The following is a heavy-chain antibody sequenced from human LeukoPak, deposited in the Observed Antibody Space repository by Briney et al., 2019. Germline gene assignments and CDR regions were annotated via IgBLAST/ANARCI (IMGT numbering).Heavy chain of an antibody. CDR1: GFTFSSYG. CDR2: ISRGSRTI. D-gene: IGHD4-17*01. V-gene: IGHV3-48*01. CDR3: ATHTVTMIR. Sequence: GGSLRLSCAASGFTFSSYGMSWVRQAPGKGLEWLSNISRGSRTIYYADSVKGRFTISRDNAKNSLYLQMNSLRAEDTAVYYCATHTVTMIRWGQGTLVTVSS. J-gene: IGHJ4*02.